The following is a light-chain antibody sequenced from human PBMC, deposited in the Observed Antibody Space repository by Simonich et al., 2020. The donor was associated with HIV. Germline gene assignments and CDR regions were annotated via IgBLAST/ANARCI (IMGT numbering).Light chain of an antibody. CDR3: MQGTHWPPIT. V-gene: IGKV2-30*02. Sequence: DVVMTQSPLSLPVTLGQPASISCRSSQSLVHTDGNTYLNWFLERPGKSPRRLIYKVSNRDSGVPDRFSGSGSGTDFTLKISRVEAEDVGVYYCMQGTHWPPITFGQGTRLEIK. CDR2: KVS. J-gene: IGKJ5*01. CDR1: QSLVHTDGNTY.